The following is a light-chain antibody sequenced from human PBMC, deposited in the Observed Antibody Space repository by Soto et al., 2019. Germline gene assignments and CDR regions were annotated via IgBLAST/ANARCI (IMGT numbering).Light chain of an antibody. CDR2: DAS. CDR3: QQRSNWPPV. J-gene: IGKJ4*01. CDR1: QDINKN. Sequence: DIQMTQSPSSLSASVGDRVSITCQASQDINKNLIWYQQKPGKAPKLLIYDASDLETGVPSRFSGSGSGTDFTLTISSLEPEDFAVYYCQQRSNWPPVFGGGTKVDIK. V-gene: IGKV1-33*01.